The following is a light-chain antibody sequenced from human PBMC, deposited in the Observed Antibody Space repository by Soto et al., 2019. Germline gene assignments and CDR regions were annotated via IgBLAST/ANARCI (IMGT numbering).Light chain of an antibody. CDR2: GAS. V-gene: IGKV1-39*01. Sequence: QITHSPSSLSPSVSTRVTITCRPSQSISIYLNWYQLKPGKAPNLLMYGASYLKSGVPTRFSGSGSGTDFTLTISSLQPEDFAIYYCQQTYTTPEITFGLGTRLEIK. CDR3: QQTYTTPEIT. CDR1: QSISIY. J-gene: IGKJ5*01.